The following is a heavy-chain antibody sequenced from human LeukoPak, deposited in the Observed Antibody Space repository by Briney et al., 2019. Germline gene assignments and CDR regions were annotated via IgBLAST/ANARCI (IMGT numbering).Heavy chain of an antibody. CDR2: ISGSGGST. CDR1: GFTFDDYA. Sequence: PGGSLRLSCAASGFTFDDYAMHWVRQAPGKGLEWVSAISGSGGSTYYADSVKGRFTISRDNSKNTLYLQMNSLRAEDTAVYYCAKSHVLGSCSDYWGQGTLVTVSS. CDR3: AKSHVLGSCSDY. D-gene: IGHD2-15*01. J-gene: IGHJ4*02. V-gene: IGHV3-23*01.